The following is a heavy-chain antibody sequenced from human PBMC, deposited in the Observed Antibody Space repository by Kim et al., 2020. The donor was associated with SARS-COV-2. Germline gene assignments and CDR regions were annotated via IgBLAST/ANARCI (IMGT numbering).Heavy chain of an antibody. CDR2: FYNSGTT. Sequence: SETLSLTCTVSGFSITTFYWNWIRQAPGKGLEWIGYFYNSGTTSYNPSLRSRVTISVDTSKNQFSLRLTSVTAADTAVYYCARMPNDAFDFWGQGARVTVSS. D-gene: IGHD2-2*01. V-gene: IGHV4-4*08. CDR1: GFSITTFY. CDR3: ARMPNDAFDF. J-gene: IGHJ3*01.